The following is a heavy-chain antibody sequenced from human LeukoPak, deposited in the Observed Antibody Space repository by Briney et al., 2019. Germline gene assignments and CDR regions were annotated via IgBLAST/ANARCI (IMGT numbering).Heavy chain of an antibody. D-gene: IGHD1-7*01. CDR3: ARDRLELNWNYHHGGSFDY. V-gene: IGHV3-21*01. Sequence: GGSLRLSCAASGFTFSSYSMNWVRQAPGKGLEWVSSISSSSSYIYYADSVKGRFTISRDNAKNSLYLQMNSLRAEDTAVYYCARDRLELNWNYHHGGSFDYWGQGTLATVSS. J-gene: IGHJ4*02. CDR1: GFTFSSYS. CDR2: ISSSSSYI.